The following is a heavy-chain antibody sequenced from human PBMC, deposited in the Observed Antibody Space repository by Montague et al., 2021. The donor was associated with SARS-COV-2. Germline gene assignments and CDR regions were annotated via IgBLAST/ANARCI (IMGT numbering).Heavy chain of an antibody. J-gene: IGHJ4*02. V-gene: IGHV2-26*01. CDR2: IFLNGEQ. CDR1: GFSLNNRLG. Sequence: PALVKPTQTLTLTCTVPGFSLNNRLGVTWIRQPPGKALEWLAHIFLNGEQSVTTFLKTRVTVSRDTSKNQVVLSMTNVDPADTATYNCARIRSDPPMLYLGVWDYYFDFWGQGILVSVSS. CDR3: ARIRSDPPMLYLGVWDYYFDF. D-gene: IGHD3-16*02.